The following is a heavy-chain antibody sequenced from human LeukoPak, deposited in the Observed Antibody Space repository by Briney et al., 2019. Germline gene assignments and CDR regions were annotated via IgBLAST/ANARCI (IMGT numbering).Heavy chain of an antibody. J-gene: IGHJ4*02. V-gene: IGHV3-9*01. CDR2: ISWNIGSI. Sequence: GGSLTLSCAPSGFTFNEYSMHWVRQAPGNCLEWVSVISWNIGSIVYADSVKGRFTISRDNAKNSLYLQMNSLRTEDTALYYCAKDFGYGSGTYYDYWGQGTLVTVSS. CDR1: GFTFNEYS. CDR3: AKDFGYGSGTYYDY. D-gene: IGHD3-10*01.